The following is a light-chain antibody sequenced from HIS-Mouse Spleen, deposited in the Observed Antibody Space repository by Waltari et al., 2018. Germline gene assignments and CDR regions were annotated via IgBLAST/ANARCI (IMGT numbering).Light chain of an antibody. CDR2: GNS. J-gene: IGLJ3*02. Sequence: QSVLTQPPSVSGAPGQRVTISCTGSSSTIGAGYDLHWYQQRPGTAPKLLIYGNSNRPSGVPDRFSGSKSGTSASLAITGLQAEDEADYYCQSYDSSLSGWVFGGGTKLTVL. V-gene: IGLV1-40*01. CDR3: QSYDSSLSGWV. CDR1: SSTIGAGYD.